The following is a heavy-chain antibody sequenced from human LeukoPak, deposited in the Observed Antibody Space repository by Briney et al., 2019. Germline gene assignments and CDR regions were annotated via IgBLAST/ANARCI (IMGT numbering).Heavy chain of an antibody. V-gene: IGHV6-1*01. Sequence: SQTLSLTCAISGDSVSNNGVAWNWIRLSPSRGLEWLGRTYRGPTSYAVSVKSRITVSPDTSKNQFSLQLNSVTPEDTAVYFCARGSKSTFDVWGQGTVVTVSS. CDR2: TYRGPTS. D-gene: IGHD5/OR15-5a*01. J-gene: IGHJ3*01. CDR3: ARGSKSTFDV. CDR1: GDSVSNNGVA.